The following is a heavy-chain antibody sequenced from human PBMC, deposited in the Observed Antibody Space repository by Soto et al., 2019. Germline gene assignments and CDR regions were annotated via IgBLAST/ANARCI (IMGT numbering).Heavy chain of an antibody. Sequence: PSETLSLTCTVSGASISGFYRSWIRQSAGKGLEWIGRIYATGTTDYNPSLKSRVMMSVDTSKKQFSLKLRSVTAADTAVYYCVRDGTKTLRDWFDPWGQGISVTVS. V-gene: IGHV4-4*07. CDR2: IYATGTT. CDR3: VRDGTKTLRDWFDP. D-gene: IGHD1-1*01. CDR1: GASISGFY. J-gene: IGHJ5*02.